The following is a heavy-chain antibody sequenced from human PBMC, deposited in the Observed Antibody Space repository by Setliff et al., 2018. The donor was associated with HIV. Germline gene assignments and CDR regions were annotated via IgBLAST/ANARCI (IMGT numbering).Heavy chain of an antibody. D-gene: IGHD3-3*01. V-gene: IGHV3-66*02. CDR3: ARDYLYYNLYNGSPVYGMDV. CDR1: GFTVSSNS. Sequence: GGSLRLSCVASGFTVSSNSMNWVRQAPGKGLEWVSIIYSDGRTFYADSVKGRFTISRDNSKNTLYLQMNSLKIEDTAVYFCARDYLYYNLYNGSPVYGMDVWGQGTTVTVSS. J-gene: IGHJ6*02. CDR2: IYSDGRT.